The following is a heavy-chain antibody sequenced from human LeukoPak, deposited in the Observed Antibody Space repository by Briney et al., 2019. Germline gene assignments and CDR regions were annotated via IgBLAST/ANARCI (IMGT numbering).Heavy chain of an antibody. J-gene: IGHJ4*02. CDR2: IYYSGST. CDR1: GGSISSHY. V-gene: IGHV4-59*11. CDR3: ARGFSDY. Sequence: SETLSLTCTVSGGSISSHYWSWIRQPPGKGLEWIGYIYYSGSTNYNPSLKSRVTISVDTSKNQFSLKLSSVTAADTAVYYCARGFSDYWGQGTLVTVS.